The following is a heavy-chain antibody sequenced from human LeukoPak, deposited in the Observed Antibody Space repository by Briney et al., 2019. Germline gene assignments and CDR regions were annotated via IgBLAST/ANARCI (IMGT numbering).Heavy chain of an antibody. Sequence: WGSLRLSCAASGFTFSSYSMNWVRQAPGKGLEWVSSISSSSSYIYYADSVKGRFTISRDNAKNSLYLQMNSLRAEDTAVYYCASRNSSSWYYNWFDPWGQGTLVTVSS. D-gene: IGHD6-13*01. CDR3: ASRNSSSWYYNWFDP. CDR1: GFTFSSYS. CDR2: ISSSSSYI. V-gene: IGHV3-21*01. J-gene: IGHJ5*02.